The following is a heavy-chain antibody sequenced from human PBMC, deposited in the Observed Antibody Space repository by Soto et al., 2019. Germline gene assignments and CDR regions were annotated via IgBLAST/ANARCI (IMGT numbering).Heavy chain of an antibody. J-gene: IGHJ3*02. CDR1: GGSISSSSYY. V-gene: IGHV4-39*01. CDR3: ARHLDSSYAFDI. CDR2: IYYSGST. Sequence: QLQLQESGPGLVKPSETLSLTCTVSGGSISSSSYYWGWIRQPPGKGLEWIGSIYYSGSTYYNPSLKSRVNISVDTSKNQFYLKLSSVTAADTAVYYCARHLDSSYAFDIWGQGTMVTVSS. D-gene: IGHD6-13*01.